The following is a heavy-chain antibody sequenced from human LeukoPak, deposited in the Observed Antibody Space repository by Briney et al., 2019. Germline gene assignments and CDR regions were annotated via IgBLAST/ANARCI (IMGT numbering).Heavy chain of an antibody. Sequence: SETLSLTCTVSGGSISSSSYYWGWIRQPPGKRLEWIGSIYYSGSTYYNPSLKSRVTISVDTSKNQFSLKLSSVTAADTAVYYCARGVRVAAAANYFDYWGQGTLVTVSS. V-gene: IGHV4-39*07. CDR1: GGSISSSSYY. CDR2: IYYSGST. D-gene: IGHD6-13*01. J-gene: IGHJ4*02. CDR3: ARGVRVAAAANYFDY.